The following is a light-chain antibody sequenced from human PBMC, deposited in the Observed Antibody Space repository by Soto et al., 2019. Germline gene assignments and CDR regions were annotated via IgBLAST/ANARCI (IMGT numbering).Light chain of an antibody. CDR2: GAS. CDR1: RSVSSNY. CDR3: QQYGSSPYT. Sequence: EIVLTQSPGTLSLSPGERATLSCRASRSVSSNYLAWYQQKPGQAPRVLMYGASSRATGTPDRVSGSGSGTDFTLTISRLEPEDFAVYYCQQYGSSPYTFGLGTKLEIK. V-gene: IGKV3-20*01. J-gene: IGKJ2*01.